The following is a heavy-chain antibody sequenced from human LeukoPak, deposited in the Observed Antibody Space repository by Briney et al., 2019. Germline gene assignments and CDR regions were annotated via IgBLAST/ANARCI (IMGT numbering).Heavy chain of an antibody. J-gene: IGHJ4*02. CDR2: IRSKVYGWTT. CDR3: VRYSGDADY. D-gene: IGHD5-12*01. Sequence: PGGSLRLSCTASGFTFGDYAMSWFRQAPGKGLEWVGFIRSKVYGWTTEYAESVKGRFTISRDDSNSIAYLQMNSLKSEDTAVYYCVRYSGDADYWGQGTLVTVSS. V-gene: IGHV3-49*03. CDR1: GFTFGDYA.